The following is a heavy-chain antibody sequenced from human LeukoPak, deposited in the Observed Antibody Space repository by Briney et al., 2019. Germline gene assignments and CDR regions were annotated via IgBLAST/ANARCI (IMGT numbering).Heavy chain of an antibody. D-gene: IGHD3-3*01. Sequence: PSQTLSLTCTVSGGSISSCDYYWSWIRQPPGKGLEWIGYIYYSGSTYYNPSLKSRVTISVDTSKNQFSLKLSSVTAADTAVYYCARALEWQYYFDYWGQGTLVTVSS. CDR1: GGSISSCDYY. CDR2: IYYSGST. CDR3: ARALEWQYYFDY. J-gene: IGHJ4*02. V-gene: IGHV4-30-4*01.